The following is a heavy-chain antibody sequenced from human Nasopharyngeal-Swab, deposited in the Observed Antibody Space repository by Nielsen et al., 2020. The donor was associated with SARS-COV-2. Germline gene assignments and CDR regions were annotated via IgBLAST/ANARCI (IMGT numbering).Heavy chain of an antibody. CDR2: IIPIFGTA. J-gene: IGHJ4*02. V-gene: IGHV1-69*01. D-gene: IGHD4-17*01. CDR3: ALGSGTTVTTCGGY. Sequence: WVRQAPGQGLEWMGGIIPIFGTANYAQKFQGRVTITADESTSTAYMELSSLRSEDTSVYYCALGSGTTVTTCGGYWGQGTLVTVSS.